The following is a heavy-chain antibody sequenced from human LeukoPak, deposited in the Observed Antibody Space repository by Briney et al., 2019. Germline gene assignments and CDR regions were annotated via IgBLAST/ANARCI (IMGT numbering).Heavy chain of an antibody. V-gene: IGHV1-46*01. CDR2: INPSGGSR. CDR1: GYTFASYL. CDR3: ARGSDLVVVPARGYYFDS. Sequence: ASVKVSCKASGYTFASYLMHWVRQAPGQGREWMGLINPSGGSRTYAQKFQGRVTMTRDTPTSTVYMELSSLRSEDTAVYYCARGSDLVVVPARGYYFDSGGQGTLVTVSS. J-gene: IGHJ4*02. D-gene: IGHD2-15*01.